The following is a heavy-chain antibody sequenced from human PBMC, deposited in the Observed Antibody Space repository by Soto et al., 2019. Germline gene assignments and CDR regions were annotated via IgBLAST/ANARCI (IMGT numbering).Heavy chain of an antibody. V-gene: IGHV4-59*08. CDR2: IYDDVTT. CDR1: GGSISGHF. CDR3: AINADV. Sequence: QVQLQESGPGLVKPSETLSLICTVSGGSISGHFWSWIRQPPGKRLEWIGNIYDDVTTNYNPTHKTRVTLSLHTSKRQFSLKLSSVTAADTAVYYCAINADVWGQGTTVTVSS. J-gene: IGHJ6*02.